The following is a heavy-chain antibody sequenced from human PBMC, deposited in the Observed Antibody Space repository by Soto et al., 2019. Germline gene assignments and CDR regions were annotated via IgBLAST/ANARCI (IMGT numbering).Heavy chain of an antibody. CDR1: GGTLSDQW. CDR2: VFLGDSDA. CDR3: ARRRGRCSDGVCYSWWFDP. Sequence: GESLKISCKVSGGTLSDQWIGGVRHTPDKGLEWIGFVFLGDSDARYSPAFQGQVAMSADRSGTYLQWSSLKASDTGIYYCARRRGRCSDGVCYSWWFDPWGQGTRVTVSS. D-gene: IGHD2-8*01. V-gene: IGHV5-51*01. J-gene: IGHJ5*02.